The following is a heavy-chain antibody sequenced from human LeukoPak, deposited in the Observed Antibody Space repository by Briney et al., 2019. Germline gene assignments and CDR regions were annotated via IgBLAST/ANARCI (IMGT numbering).Heavy chain of an antibody. CDR3: ARVPSPPSYCSGGSCYIWFDP. J-gene: IGHJ5*02. CDR2: INPNSGGT. Sequence: ASVKVSCKASGYTFTGYYMHWVRQAPGQGLEWMGWINPNSGGTNYAQKFQGRVTMTRDTSTSTAYMELSRLRSDDTAVYYCARVPSPPSYCSGGSCYIWFDPWGQGTLVTVSS. CDR1: GYTFTGYY. D-gene: IGHD2-15*01. V-gene: IGHV1-2*02.